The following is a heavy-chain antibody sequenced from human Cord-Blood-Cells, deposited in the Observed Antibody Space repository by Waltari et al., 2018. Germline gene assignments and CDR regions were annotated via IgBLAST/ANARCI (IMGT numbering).Heavy chain of an antibody. J-gene: IGHJ3*02. V-gene: IGHV1-8*01. CDR1: GYTFTSYD. CDR3: AREAKGGDAFDI. D-gene: IGHD1-26*01. CDR2: MNPNSGNT. Sequence: QVQLVQSGAEVKKPGASVKVSCKASGYTFTSYDINWGRQATGQGLECVGWMNPNSGNTGDAQKFQGRVTMTRNTSISTAYMELSSLRSEDTAVYYCAREAKGGDAFDIWGQGTMVTVSS.